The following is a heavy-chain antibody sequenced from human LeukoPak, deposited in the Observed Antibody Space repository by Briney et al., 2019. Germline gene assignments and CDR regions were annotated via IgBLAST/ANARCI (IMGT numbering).Heavy chain of an antibody. J-gene: IGHJ3*02. CDR1: GFTFSSYS. CDR3: XXXXXXCSSTSCYIKAFDI. Sequence: PGGSLRLSCAASGFTFSSYSMNWVRQAPGKELEWVSFISSSSSYIYYAESVKGRFTISRDNAKNSLYLQMNSLRAEDTAVYYXXXXXXXCSSTSCYIKAFDIWGQGTMVTVSS. CDR2: ISSSSSYI. D-gene: IGHD2-2*02. V-gene: IGHV3-21*01.